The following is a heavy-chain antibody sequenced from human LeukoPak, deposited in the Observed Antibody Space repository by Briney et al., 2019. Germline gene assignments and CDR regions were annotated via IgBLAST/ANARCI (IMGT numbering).Heavy chain of an antibody. Sequence: SETLSLTCAVYGESLNSYYWSWVRQPPGQGLEWIGEIYESGTTEYDPSLKSRVTISMVPSKQQFSLSLSSVTAADTAVYYCARGAWATRLGSWGLGTPVIVSS. J-gene: IGHJ4*02. V-gene: IGHV4-34*01. CDR2: IYESGTT. CDR3: ARGAWATRLGS. CDR1: GESLNSYY. D-gene: IGHD2-15*01.